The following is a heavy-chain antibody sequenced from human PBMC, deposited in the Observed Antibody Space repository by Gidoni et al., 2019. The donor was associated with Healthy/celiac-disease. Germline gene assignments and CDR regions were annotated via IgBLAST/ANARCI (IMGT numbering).Heavy chain of an antibody. CDR2: IIPIFGTA. D-gene: IGHD5-12*01. J-gene: IGHJ6*02. CDR1: AGPFRSSA. V-gene: IGHV1-69*01. CDR3: ATVRLDGQYSGYENGDYYYGMDV. Sequence: QVQLVQSGAEVKKPGSSVKVSCTASAGPFRSSAISWVRQAPGQGLEWMGGIIPIFGTANYAQKFQGRVTITADESTSTAYMELSSLRSEDTAVYYWATVRLDGQYSGYENGDYYYGMDVWGQGTTVTVSS.